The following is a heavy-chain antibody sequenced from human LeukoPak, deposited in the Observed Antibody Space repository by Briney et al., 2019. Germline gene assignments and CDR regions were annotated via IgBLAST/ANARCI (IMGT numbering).Heavy chain of an antibody. V-gene: IGHV1-18*01. J-gene: IGHJ4*02. D-gene: IGHD3-10*01. CDR2: ISAYNGNT. Sequence: ASVKVSCKASGYTLTSYGISWVRQAPGQGLEWMGWISAYNGNTNYAQKLQGRVTMTTDTSTSTAYMELRSLRSDDTAVYYCARDYMVRGVTLFDYWGQGTLVTVSS. CDR1: GYTLTSYG. CDR3: ARDYMVRGVTLFDY.